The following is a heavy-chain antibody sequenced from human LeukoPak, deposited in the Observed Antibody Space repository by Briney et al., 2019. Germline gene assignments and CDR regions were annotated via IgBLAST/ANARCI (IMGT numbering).Heavy chain of an antibody. Sequence: GGSLRLSCAASGFTFSRYSINWVRQARGKGLEWVSSISSSGTYIYYADSVKGRFTISRDNSKNSVSLQMNSLRAEDTAVYYCARGAKSRAAVAVDYYYYGMDVWGQGTTVTVSS. CDR2: ISSSGTYI. D-gene: IGHD6-19*01. CDR3: ARGAKSRAAVAVDYYYYGMDV. V-gene: IGHV3-21*01. CDR1: GFTFSRYS. J-gene: IGHJ6*02.